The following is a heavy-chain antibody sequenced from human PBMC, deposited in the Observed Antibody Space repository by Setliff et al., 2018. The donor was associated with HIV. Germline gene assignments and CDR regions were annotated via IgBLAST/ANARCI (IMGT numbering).Heavy chain of an antibody. J-gene: IGHJ4*02. V-gene: IGHV4-38-2*01. D-gene: IGHD4-17*01. CDR1: GYSISSGYY. CDR2: TYHNGIT. CDR3: ARRIYGNNPYFDY. Sequence: PSETLSLTCGVSGYSISSGYYWGWIRQPPGKGLEWIGSTYHNGITYYNPSLKSRVTISVDTSQNQFSLKLSSVTAADTAIYYCARRIYGNNPYFDYWSQGTLVTAPQ.